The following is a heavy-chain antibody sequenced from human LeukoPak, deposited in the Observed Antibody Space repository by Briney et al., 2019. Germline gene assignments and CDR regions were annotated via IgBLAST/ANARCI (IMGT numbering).Heavy chain of an antibody. CDR3: TRGPRNDP. Sequence: ASAKVSCMPSGYTFSTYETNWVRQAAEQGLEWMGWMHPNSGDTAYAQKFQGRVTMTRDTSINTVYMELSSLRSEDTAVYYCTRGPRNDPWGQGTLVTVSS. D-gene: IGHD1-14*01. V-gene: IGHV1-8*01. J-gene: IGHJ5*02. CDR1: GYTFSTYE. CDR2: MHPNSGDT.